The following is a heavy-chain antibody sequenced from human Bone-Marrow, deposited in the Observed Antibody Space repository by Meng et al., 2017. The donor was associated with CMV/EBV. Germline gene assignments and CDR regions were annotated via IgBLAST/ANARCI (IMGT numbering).Heavy chain of an antibody. D-gene: IGHD3-3*01. CDR2: IKSEIDGGTI. J-gene: IGHJ6*02. CDR1: GLTFPNAW. V-gene: IGHV3-15*01. Sequence: GESLKISCAVSGLTFPNAWMSWVRQSPGKGLEWVGRIKSEIDGGTIDYAAPVKGRFTISRDDSRKTLYLQMNSLKTEDTAVYYCTTCGHDVWSAYGINYYYYGLDVWGQGTTVTVSS. CDR3: TTCGHDVWSAYGINYYYYGLDV.